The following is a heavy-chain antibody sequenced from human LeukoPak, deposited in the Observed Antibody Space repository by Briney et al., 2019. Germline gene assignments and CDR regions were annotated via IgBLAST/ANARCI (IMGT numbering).Heavy chain of an antibody. V-gene: IGHV3-53*01. CDR2: IYSGGST. Sequence: GGSLRLSCAASGFTVSSNYMSWVRQAPGKGLEWVSVIYSGGSTYYADSVKGRFTISRDNSKNTLYLQMNSLRAEDTAVYYCARETREQWLEEDPRFDIWGQGTMVTVSS. CDR1: GFTVSSNY. D-gene: IGHD6-19*01. CDR3: ARETREQWLEEDPRFDI. J-gene: IGHJ3*02.